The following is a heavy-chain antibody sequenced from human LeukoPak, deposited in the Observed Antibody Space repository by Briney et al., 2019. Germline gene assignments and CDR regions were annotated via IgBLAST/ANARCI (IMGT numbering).Heavy chain of an antibody. D-gene: IGHD1-26*01. J-gene: IGHJ4*02. Sequence: RASVKVSCKASGYTFTGYYIHWVRQTPGQGLEWMGWINPNRGDTSYAQKFQGRVSMTRDASTSTAYMELSRLRSDDTAVYYCARDFRYLPPASSGYWGQGTLVTVSS. CDR1: GYTFTGYY. V-gene: IGHV1-2*02. CDR2: INPNRGDT. CDR3: ARDFRYLPPASSGY.